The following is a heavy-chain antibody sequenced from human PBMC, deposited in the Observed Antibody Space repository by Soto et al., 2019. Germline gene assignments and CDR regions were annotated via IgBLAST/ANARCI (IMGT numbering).Heavy chain of an antibody. CDR3: EREEPGSFDY. Sequence: PSETLSLTCTVSGGSITSHYWSWIRQPPGKGLEWIGYVDVRGSTNYSPSLKSRVTMSVATSRNQFSLKLNSVTAADTAVYYCEREEPGSFDYRGQGTPVTVSS. V-gene: IGHV4-4*08. J-gene: IGHJ4*02. CDR1: GGSITSHY. CDR2: VDVRGST. D-gene: IGHD3-10*01.